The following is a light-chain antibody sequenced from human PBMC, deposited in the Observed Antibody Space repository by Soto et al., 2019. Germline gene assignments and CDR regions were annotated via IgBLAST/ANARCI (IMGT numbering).Light chain of an antibody. CDR3: AVWDDSLNGVV. Sequence: SVLTQPPSASGTPGQRVTISCSGSTSNIGINTVTWYQQLPGTAPKLLIYSNDRRPSGVPDRFSGSKSGTSASLAISGLQPDFEADYYCAVWDDSLNGVVFGGGTKVTVL. CDR2: SND. CDR1: TSNIGINT. V-gene: IGLV1-44*01. J-gene: IGLJ2*01.